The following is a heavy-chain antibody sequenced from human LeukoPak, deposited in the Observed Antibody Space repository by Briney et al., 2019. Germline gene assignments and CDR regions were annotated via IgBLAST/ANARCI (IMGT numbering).Heavy chain of an antibody. D-gene: IGHD3-3*01. CDR3: ARDIPSGYHDY. J-gene: IGHJ4*02. CDR1: GGSFSGYY. CDR2: INHSGST. Sequence: SETLSLTCAVYGGSFSGYYWSWIRQPPGKGLEWIGEINHSGSTNYNPSLNSRVTISVDTSKNQFSLKLSSVTAADTAVYYCARDIPSGYHDYWGRGTLVAVSS. V-gene: IGHV4-34*01.